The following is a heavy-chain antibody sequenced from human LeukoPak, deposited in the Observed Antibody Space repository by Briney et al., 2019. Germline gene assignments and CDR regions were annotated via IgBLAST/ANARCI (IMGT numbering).Heavy chain of an antibody. CDR2: ISAYNGNA. J-gene: IGHJ4*02. Sequence: GASVKVSCKASGYTFTSYGISWVRQAPGQGLEWMGWISAYNGNANYAQKFQGRVTMTRDTSISTAYMELSRLRSDDTAVYYCARVLYDSSGYCHDYWGQGTLVTVSS. V-gene: IGHV1-18*01. D-gene: IGHD3-22*01. CDR1: GYTFTSYG. CDR3: ARVLYDSSGYCHDY.